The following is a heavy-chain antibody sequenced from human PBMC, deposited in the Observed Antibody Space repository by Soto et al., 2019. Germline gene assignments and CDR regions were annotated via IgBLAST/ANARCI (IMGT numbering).Heavy chain of an antibody. CDR3: ARVGSSSWGGGYFDY. D-gene: IGHD6-13*01. V-gene: IGHV3-30-3*01. CDR1: GFTFSSYA. CDR2: ISYDGSKK. J-gene: IGHJ4*02. Sequence: QVQLVESGGGVVQPGRSLRLSCAASGFTFSSYAMHWVRQAPGKGLEWVAVISYDGSKKYYADSVKGRFTISRDNSKNTLYLQMNSLRAEDTAVYYCARVGSSSWGGGYFDYWGQGTLVTVSS.